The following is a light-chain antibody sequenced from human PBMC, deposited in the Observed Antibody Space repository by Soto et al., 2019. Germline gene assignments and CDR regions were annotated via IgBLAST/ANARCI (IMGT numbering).Light chain of an antibody. V-gene: IGKV1-5*01. CDR3: QQYNSYSWS. CDR1: QSISSW. Sequence: DIPMTQSPSTLSAYVEDRVTITCRASQSISSWLAWYQQKPGKAPKLRIYDAYSLESGVPSRFSGSGSGTEFTLTMRGVQPDDFPTYYCQQYNSYSWSFGQGTKGEIK. J-gene: IGKJ1*01. CDR2: DAY.